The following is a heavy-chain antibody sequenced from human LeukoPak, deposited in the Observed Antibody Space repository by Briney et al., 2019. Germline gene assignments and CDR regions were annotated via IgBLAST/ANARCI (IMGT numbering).Heavy chain of an antibody. D-gene: IGHD3-10*01. Sequence: ASVKVFCKASGYTFTSYGISWVRQAPGQGLEWMGWISAYNGNTNYAQKLQGRVTMTTDTSTSTGYMELRSLRSDDTAVYYCARDGGSYYFDYWGQGTLVTVSS. CDR3: ARDGGSYYFDY. J-gene: IGHJ4*02. CDR1: GYTFTSYG. V-gene: IGHV1-18*01. CDR2: ISAYNGNT.